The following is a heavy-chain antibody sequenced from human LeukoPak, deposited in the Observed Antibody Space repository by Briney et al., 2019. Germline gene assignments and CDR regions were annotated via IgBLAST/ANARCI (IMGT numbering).Heavy chain of an antibody. J-gene: IGHJ4*02. D-gene: IGHD3-22*01. V-gene: IGHV3-21*01. CDR3: ARDGSLDYYDSRGYLDY. CDR2: ISSSSSYI. Sequence: PGGSLRLSCAASGFTFSSYSMNWVRQAPGKGLEWVSSISSSSSYIYYADSVKGRFTISRDNAKNSLYLQMNSLRAEDTAVYYCARDGSLDYYDSRGYLDYWGQGTLVTVSS. CDR1: GFTFSSYS.